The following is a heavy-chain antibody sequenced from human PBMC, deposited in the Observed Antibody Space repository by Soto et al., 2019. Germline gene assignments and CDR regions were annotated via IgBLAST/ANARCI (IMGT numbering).Heavy chain of an antibody. J-gene: IGHJ4*02. CDR1: GGSFSGYY. D-gene: IGHD2-15*01. V-gene: IGHV4-34*01. CDR3: ARAVGY. CDR2: INHSGST. Sequence: PSETLSLTCAVYGGSFSGYYWSWIRQPPGKGLEWIGEINHSGSTNYNPSLKSRVTISVDTSKNQFSLKLSSVTAADTAVYYCARAVGYWGQGTLVTVS.